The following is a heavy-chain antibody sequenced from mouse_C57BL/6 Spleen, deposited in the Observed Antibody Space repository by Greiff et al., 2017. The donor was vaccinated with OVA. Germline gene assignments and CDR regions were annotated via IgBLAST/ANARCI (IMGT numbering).Heavy chain of an antibody. CDR2: INPYNGGT. D-gene: IGHD4-1*01. CDR3: ARGGLGRGDFDD. V-gene: IGHV1-19*01. CDR1: GYTFTDYY. J-gene: IGHJ2*01. Sequence: EVQLQQSGPVLVKPGASVKMSCKASGYTFTDYYMNWVKQSHGKSLEWIGVINPYNGGTSYNQKFKGKATLTVDKSSSTAYMELNSLTSEDSAVYYCARGGLGRGDFDDWGQGTTLTVSS.